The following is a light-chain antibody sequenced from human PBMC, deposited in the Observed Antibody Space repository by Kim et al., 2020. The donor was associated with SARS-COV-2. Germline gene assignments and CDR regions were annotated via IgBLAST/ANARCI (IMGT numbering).Light chain of an antibody. V-gene: IGLV4-69*01. J-gene: IGLJ3*02. CDR1: SGHSSYD. CDR2: VKSDGSH. CDR3: QTWDTGSWV. Sequence: QPVLTQSPSASASLGASVKLTCTLSSGHSSYDIAWHQQHPEKGPRYLMEVKSDGSHRKGDGIPDRCSGSSSGAARNHTISSHQCEDDADEYCQTWDTGSWVFGGGTQLTVL.